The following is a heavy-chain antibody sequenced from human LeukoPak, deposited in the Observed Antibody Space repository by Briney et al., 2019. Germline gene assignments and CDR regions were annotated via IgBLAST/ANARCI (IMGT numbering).Heavy chain of an antibody. D-gene: IGHD3-16*01. CDR3: ASLGGRTAFDY. CDR2: IYYSGST. Sequence: PSETLSLTCTVSGGSISSYYWSWIRQPPGKGLEWIGYIYYSGSTNYNPSLKSRVTISVDTSKNQFSLKLSSVTAADTAVYYCASLGGRTAFDYWGQGTLVTVSS. CDR1: GGSISSYY. J-gene: IGHJ4*02. V-gene: IGHV4-59*12.